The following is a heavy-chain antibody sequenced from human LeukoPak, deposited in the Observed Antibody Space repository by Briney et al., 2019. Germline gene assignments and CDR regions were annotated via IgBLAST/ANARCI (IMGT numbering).Heavy chain of an antibody. CDR1: GFTFSSYA. CDR2: ISYDGSNK. Sequence: GGSLRLSCAASGFTFSSYAMHWVRQAPGKGLEWVAVISYDGSNKYYADSVKGRFTISRDNSKNTLYLQMNSLRAEDTAVYYCARDPNVLRFLEWLLNGMDVWGQGTTVTVSS. CDR3: ARDPNVLRFLEWLLNGMDV. V-gene: IGHV3-30-3*01. D-gene: IGHD3-3*01. J-gene: IGHJ6*02.